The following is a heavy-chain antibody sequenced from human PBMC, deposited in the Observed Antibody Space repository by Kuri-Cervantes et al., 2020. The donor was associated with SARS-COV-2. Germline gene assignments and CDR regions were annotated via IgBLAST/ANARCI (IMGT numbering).Heavy chain of an antibody. CDR1: GGSISSYY. Sequence: SETLSLTCTVSGGSISSYYWSWIRQPPGKGLEWIGEINHSGTSNYNPSLKSRVTISVDTSKNQFSLKLSSVTAADTAVYYCARGPPRWNDGGHLDYWGQGTLVTVSS. CDR3: ARGPPRWNDGGHLDY. J-gene: IGHJ4*02. CDR2: INHSGTS. V-gene: IGHV4-34*01. D-gene: IGHD1-1*01.